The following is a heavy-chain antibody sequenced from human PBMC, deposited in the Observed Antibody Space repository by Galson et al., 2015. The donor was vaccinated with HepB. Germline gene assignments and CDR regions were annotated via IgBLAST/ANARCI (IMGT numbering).Heavy chain of an antibody. CDR3: ARAGYDFWSGYLRAGLGNAFDI. D-gene: IGHD3-3*01. Sequence: LTCTVSGGSISSYYWSWIRQPPGKGLEWIGYIYYSGNTNYNPSLKSRVTISVDTSKNQFSLKLSSVTAADTAVYYCARAGYDFWSGYLRAGLGNAFDIWGQGTMVTVSS. V-gene: IGHV4-59*01. CDR1: GGSISSYY. J-gene: IGHJ3*02. CDR2: IYYSGNT.